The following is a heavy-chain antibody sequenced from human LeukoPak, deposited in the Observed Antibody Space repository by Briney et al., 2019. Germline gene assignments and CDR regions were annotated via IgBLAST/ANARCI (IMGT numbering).Heavy chain of an antibody. CDR2: ISSSSSTI. V-gene: IGHV3-48*02. CDR1: GFTFSSYS. J-gene: IGHJ4*02. D-gene: IGHD1-1*01. Sequence: QSGGSLRLSCAASGFTFSSYSMNWVRQAPGKGREGVPYISSSSSTIYYADSVKGRFTISRDNAKNSLYLQMNSLRDEDTAVYYCAKDLFLGRTTGTTFPTNYWSQGTLVTVSS. CDR3: AKDLFLGRTTGTTFPTNY.